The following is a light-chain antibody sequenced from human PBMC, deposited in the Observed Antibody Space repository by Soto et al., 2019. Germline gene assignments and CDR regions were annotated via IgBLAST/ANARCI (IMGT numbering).Light chain of an antibody. CDR2: NNN. CDR3: AAWDDRLSVA. Sequence: QSVLTQPPSASGTPGQRVSISCSGGSSNIGSTSVDWYQQVPGKAPKLLIYNNNQRPSGVPDRFSGSKSGTSASLAISGLRSEDEADYYCAAWDDRLSVAFGGGTKLTVL. J-gene: IGLJ2*01. V-gene: IGLV1-47*02. CDR1: SSNIGSTS.